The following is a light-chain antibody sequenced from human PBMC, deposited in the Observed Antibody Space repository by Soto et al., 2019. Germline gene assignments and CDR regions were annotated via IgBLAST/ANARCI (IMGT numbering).Light chain of an antibody. Sequence: EIVMTQSPCTLSLSPGERATLSCRASQSVSSSFLAGYQQKPGQAPRLLIYDASTRATGIPARFSGRGSGTEFTLTISSLQSEDFAVYYCQQYNNWPPITFGQGTRLEI. CDR2: DAS. V-gene: IGKV3-15*01. CDR1: QSVSSS. J-gene: IGKJ5*01. CDR3: QQYNNWPPIT.